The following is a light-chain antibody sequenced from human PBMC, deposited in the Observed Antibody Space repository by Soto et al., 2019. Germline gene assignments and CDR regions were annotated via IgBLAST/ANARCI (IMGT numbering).Light chain of an antibody. Sequence: EIVLTQSPGTLSLSPGERATLSCRASQSLNNNYLAWYQQKPGQAPRLLIYGASSRATGIPDRFSGSGCGTDFTLTISRLESEDFAVYYCQQHASSPRTFGQGTKVEIK. V-gene: IGKV3-20*01. CDR3: QQHASSPRT. J-gene: IGKJ1*01. CDR1: QSLNNNY. CDR2: GAS.